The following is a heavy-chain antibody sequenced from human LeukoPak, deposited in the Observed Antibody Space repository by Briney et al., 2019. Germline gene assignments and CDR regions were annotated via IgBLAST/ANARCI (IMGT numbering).Heavy chain of an antibody. CDR3: ARRRLAIDY. J-gene: IGHJ4*02. CDR2: IYYSGST. CDR1: GGSISSYY. V-gene: IGHV4-59*08. Sequence: SETLSLTCTVFGGSISSYYWSWIRQPPGKGLEWIGYIYYSGSTNYNPSLKSRVTISVDTSKNQFSLKLSSVTAADTAVYYCARRRLAIDYWGQGTPVTVSS. D-gene: IGHD3-3*02.